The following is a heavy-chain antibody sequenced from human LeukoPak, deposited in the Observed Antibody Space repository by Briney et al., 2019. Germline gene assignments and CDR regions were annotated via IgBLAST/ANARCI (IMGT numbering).Heavy chain of an antibody. V-gene: IGHV1-3*01. CDR2: INAGNGNT. CDR1: GYTFTSYA. CDR3: ARAVVVAAIDY. Sequence: ASAKVSCKASGYTFTSYAMHWVRQAPGQRLEWMGWINAGNGNTKYSQKFQGRVTITRDTSASTAYMELSSLRSEDTAVYYCARAVVVAAIDYWGQGTLVTVSS. D-gene: IGHD2-15*01. J-gene: IGHJ4*02.